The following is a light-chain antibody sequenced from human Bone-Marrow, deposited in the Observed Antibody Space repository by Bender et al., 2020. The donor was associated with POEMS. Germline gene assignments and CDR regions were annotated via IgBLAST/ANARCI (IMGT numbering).Light chain of an antibody. CDR1: NIGSKN. Sequence: AARITCGGDNIGSKNVQWYQQKPGQAPVVVIYDDVDRPSGIPDRLSGSNSGNTASLRISGLQAEDEAYYLCCSYAGSRTWVFGGGTKLTVL. CDR3: CSYAGSRTWV. J-gene: IGLJ3*02. CDR2: DDV. V-gene: IGLV3-21*01.